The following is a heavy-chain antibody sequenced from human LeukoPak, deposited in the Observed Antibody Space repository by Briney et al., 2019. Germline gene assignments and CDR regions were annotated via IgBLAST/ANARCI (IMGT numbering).Heavy chain of an antibody. CDR3: AKDAGDYTWNDEANWFDV. D-gene: IGHD1-1*01. CDR1: GFTFSNYG. V-gene: IGHV3-30*02. Sequence: GGTLRLSCAASGFTFSNYGMHWGGQAPGKGGQGWAFTRYDGSNKYYADSVKGRFTISRDESKNTLHLQMSRLTVEDTAIYYCAKDAGDYTWNDEANWFDVWGQGTLVTVSS. J-gene: IGHJ5*02. CDR2: TRYDGSNK.